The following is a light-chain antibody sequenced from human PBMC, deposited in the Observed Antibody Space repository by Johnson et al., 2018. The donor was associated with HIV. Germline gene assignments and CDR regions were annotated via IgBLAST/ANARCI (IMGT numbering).Light chain of an antibody. J-gene: IGLJ1*01. CDR3: GTWDSSLSAGFYV. Sequence: QSVLTQPPSVSAGPGQKVTISCSGSSSNIGNNYVSWYQQLPGTAPKLLIYDNNKRPSGIPDRFSGSKSGTSATLGITGLQTGDEADYYCGTWDSSLSAGFYVFGTGTKVTVL. V-gene: IGLV1-51*01. CDR2: DNN. CDR1: SSNIGNNY.